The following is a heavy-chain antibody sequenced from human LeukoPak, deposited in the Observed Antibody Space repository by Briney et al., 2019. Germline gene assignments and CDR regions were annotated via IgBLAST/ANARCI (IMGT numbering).Heavy chain of an antibody. CDR2: ISYDGSNK. V-gene: IGHV3-30*03. CDR3: ARGPTVTPLEY. D-gene: IGHD4-17*01. CDR1: GFTFSSYG. Sequence: PGGSLRLSCAASGFTFSSYGMHWVRQAPGKGLEWVAVISYDGSNKYYADSVKGRFTISRDNSKNTLYLQMNSLRAEDTAVYYCARGPTVTPLEYWGQGTLVTVSS. J-gene: IGHJ4*02.